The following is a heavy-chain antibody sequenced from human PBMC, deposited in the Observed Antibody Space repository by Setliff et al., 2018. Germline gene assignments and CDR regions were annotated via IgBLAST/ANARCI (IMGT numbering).Heavy chain of an antibody. V-gene: IGHV1-69*10. D-gene: IGHD3-10*01. Sequence: GASVKVSCKASGGTFSSYAISWVRQAPGQGLEWMGGIIPILGIANYAQKFQGRVTITADKSTSTAYMGLSSLRSEDTAVYYCARDLRRTAYGSGSYPPGYWGQGTLVTVSS. CDR1: GGTFSSYA. J-gene: IGHJ4*02. CDR3: ARDLRRTAYGSGSYPPGY. CDR2: IIPILGIA.